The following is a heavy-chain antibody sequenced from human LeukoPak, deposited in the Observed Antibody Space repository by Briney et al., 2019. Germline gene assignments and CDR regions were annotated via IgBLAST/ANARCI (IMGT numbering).Heavy chain of an antibody. CDR2: INPNSGGT. J-gene: IGHJ6*02. D-gene: IGHD6-19*01. Sequence: ASVKVSCKASGYTFTGYYMHWVRQAPGQGLEWMGWINPNSGGTNYAQKFQGWVTMTRDTSISTAYMELSRLRSDDTAVYYCARDLVAGPPYYYYYGMDVWGQGTTVTVSS. V-gene: IGHV1-2*04. CDR1: GYTFTGYY. CDR3: ARDLVAGPPYYYYYGMDV.